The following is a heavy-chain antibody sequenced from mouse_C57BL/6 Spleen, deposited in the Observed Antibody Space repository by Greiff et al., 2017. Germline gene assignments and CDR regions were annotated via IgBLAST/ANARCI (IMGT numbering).Heavy chain of an antibody. D-gene: IGHD2-1*01. CDR2: IWSDGST. CDR3: ARHDGNYGAWFAY. V-gene: IGHV2-6-1*01. Sequence: QVQLQQSGPGLVAPSQSLSITCTVSGFSLTSYGVHWVRQPPGKGLEWLVVIWSDGSTTYNSALKSRLSISKDNSKSQVFLKMNSLQTDDTAMYYCARHDGNYGAWFAYWGQGTLVTVSA. CDR1: GFSLTSYG. J-gene: IGHJ3*01.